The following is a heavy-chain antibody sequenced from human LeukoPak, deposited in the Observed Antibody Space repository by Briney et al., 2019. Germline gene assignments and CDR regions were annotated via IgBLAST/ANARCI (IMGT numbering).Heavy chain of an antibody. Sequence: SVKVSCKASGGTFSSYAISWVRQAPGQGLEWMGGIIPIFGTANYAQKFQGRVTITADESTSTAYMELSSLRSEDTAVYYCASIAVAGGWFDPWGQGTLVTVSS. D-gene: IGHD6-19*01. J-gene: IGHJ5*02. CDR2: IIPIFGTA. V-gene: IGHV1-69*13. CDR1: GGTFSSYA. CDR3: ASIAVAGGWFDP.